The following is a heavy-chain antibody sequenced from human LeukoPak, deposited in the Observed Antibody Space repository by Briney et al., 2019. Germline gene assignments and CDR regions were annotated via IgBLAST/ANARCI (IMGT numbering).Heavy chain of an antibody. Sequence: GGSLRLSCAASGFTFSSYWMSWVRQAPGKGLEWVANIKQDGSEKYYVDSVKGRLTISRDNAKNSLYLQMNSLRAEDTAVYYCAREPAYCGGDCYSDYWGQGTLVTVSS. D-gene: IGHD2-21*02. CDR1: GFTFSSYW. CDR2: IKQDGSEK. CDR3: AREPAYCGGDCYSDY. J-gene: IGHJ4*02. V-gene: IGHV3-7*01.